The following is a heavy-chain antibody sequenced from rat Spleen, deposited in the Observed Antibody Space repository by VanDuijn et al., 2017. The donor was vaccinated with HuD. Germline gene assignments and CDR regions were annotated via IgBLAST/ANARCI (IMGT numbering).Heavy chain of an antibody. CDR3: AGKGLHFDY. CDR2: MKYTGDT. CDR1: GFSLTSYN. V-gene: IGHV2-63*01. J-gene: IGHJ2*01. Sequence: QVQLKESGPGLVQPSQTLSLTCTVSGFSLTSYNVHWVRQPPGKGLEWMGRMKYTGDTSYNSALKSRLSISRDTSKNQVFLEMNSLQTEDTAMYFCAGKGLHFDYWGQGVMVTVSS. D-gene: IGHD4-4*01.